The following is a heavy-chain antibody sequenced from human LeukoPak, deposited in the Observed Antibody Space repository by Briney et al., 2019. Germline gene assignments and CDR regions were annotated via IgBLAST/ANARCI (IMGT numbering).Heavy chain of an antibody. J-gene: IGHJ3*02. CDR1: GFIFSSYG. D-gene: IGHD2-15*01. CDR3: AKRGYCRGGTCFSHDAFDI. Sequence: PGGSLRLSCAASGFIFSSYGMHWVRQAPGKGLEWVAVISYDGGNISYTDSVKGRFTISRDNSKNTLYLQMNRLRAEDTAVYYCAKRGYCRGGTCFSHDAFDIWGQGTMVTVSS. V-gene: IGHV3-30*18. CDR2: ISYDGGNI.